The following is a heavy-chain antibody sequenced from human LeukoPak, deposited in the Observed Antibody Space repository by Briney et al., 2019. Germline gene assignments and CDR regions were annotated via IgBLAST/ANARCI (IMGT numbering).Heavy chain of an antibody. D-gene: IGHD3-10*01. CDR2: IYHSGST. CDR3: ARHSRGFGVPGWFDP. J-gene: IGHJ5*02. Sequence: SETLSLTCTVSGGSISSSFYYWGWIRQPPGKGLEWIGSIYHSGSTYYNPSLKSRVTISVDTSRNQFSLNLSSVTAADTAVYYCARHSRGFGVPGWFDPWGQGTLVTVSS. V-gene: IGHV4-39*01. CDR1: GGSISSSFYY.